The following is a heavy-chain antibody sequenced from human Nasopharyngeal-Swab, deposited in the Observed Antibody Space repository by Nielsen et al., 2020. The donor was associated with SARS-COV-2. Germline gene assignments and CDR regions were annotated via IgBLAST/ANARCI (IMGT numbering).Heavy chain of an antibody. V-gene: IGHV3-23*01. CDR2: ISGGTGGT. Sequence: GGSLRLSCAASGFTFSSYAMSWVRQAPGKGLEWVSAISGGTGGTFYADSVKGRFTISRDNSKNTLFLQINSLRAEDTAVYYCAKDYIRRGSNWGQGTLVTVSS. CDR1: GFTFSSYA. CDR3: AKDYIRRGSN. J-gene: IGHJ4*02. D-gene: IGHD2-15*01.